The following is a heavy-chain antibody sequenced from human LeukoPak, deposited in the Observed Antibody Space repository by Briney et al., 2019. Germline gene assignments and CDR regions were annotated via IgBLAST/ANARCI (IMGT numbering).Heavy chain of an antibody. Sequence: GESLKISCKGSGYSFTSYWIGWVRQMPGKGLEGMGIIYPGDSDTRYSPSFQGQVNISADKSISTAYLQGSSLKASDTAMYYCARQVASGSYYGAFDIWGQGTMVTVSS. D-gene: IGHD1-26*01. CDR1: GYSFTSYW. J-gene: IGHJ3*02. CDR3: ARQVASGSYYGAFDI. CDR2: IYPGDSDT. V-gene: IGHV5-51*01.